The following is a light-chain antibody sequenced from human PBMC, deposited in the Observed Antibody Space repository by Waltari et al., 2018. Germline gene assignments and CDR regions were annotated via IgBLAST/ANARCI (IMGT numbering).Light chain of an antibody. CDR1: SSDIGKFNH. Sequence: QSALTQPASVSGSPGQSITISCTGTSSDIGKFNHVSRYQQHPGKAPKLIIFEDDKRPFGVSRRFSASKSGNTASLIIAGLQVDDEADYFCCSYAGDVTYVFGAGTKVTVL. CDR3: CSYAGDVTYV. CDR2: EDD. V-gene: IGLV2-23*01. J-gene: IGLJ1*01.